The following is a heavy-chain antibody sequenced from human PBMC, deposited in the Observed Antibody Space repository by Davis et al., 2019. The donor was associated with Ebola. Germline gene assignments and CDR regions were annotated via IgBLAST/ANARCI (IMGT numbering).Heavy chain of an antibody. CDR2: IISIFDTP. J-gene: IGHJ4*02. V-gene: IGHV1-69*13. CDR3: ARDFNGGNYYFDY. D-gene: IGHD7-27*01. Sequence: SVKVSCKTSGGSFSSHPISWVRQAPRQGLEWMGGIISIFDTPHYAQKFQGRITITADASTSTAYMELRSLGSEETATYFCARDFNGGNYYFDYWGPGTPVTVSS. CDR1: GGSFSSHP.